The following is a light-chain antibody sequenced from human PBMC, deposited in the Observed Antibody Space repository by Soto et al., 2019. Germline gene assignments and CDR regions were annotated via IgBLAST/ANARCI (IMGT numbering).Light chain of an antibody. V-gene: IGLV2-8*01. J-gene: IGLJ1*01. CDR3: SSYAGSNNLV. CDR2: EVS. Sequence: QSGLTQPPSGSGSPGQSVTISCTGTSSDVGGYNYVSWYQQHPGKAPKLMIYEVSTRPSGVPDRFSGSKSGNTASLTVSGLQAEDEADYYCSSYAGSNNLVFGTGTKVTV. CDR1: SSDVGGYNY.